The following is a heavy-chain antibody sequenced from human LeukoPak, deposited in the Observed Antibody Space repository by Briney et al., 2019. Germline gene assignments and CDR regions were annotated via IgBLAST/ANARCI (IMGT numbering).Heavy chain of an antibody. Sequence: ASVKVSCTASGYTFTNYGISWVRQAPGRGLEWMGWISTYNGDTNYAQKLQGRVTMTTDTSTSTASMELRSLRSDDTAVYYCARERGYDSSGYYHDAFDVWGQGTMVTVSS. CDR1: GYTFTNYG. CDR3: ARERGYDSSGYYHDAFDV. V-gene: IGHV1-18*01. CDR2: ISTYNGDT. J-gene: IGHJ3*01. D-gene: IGHD3-22*01.